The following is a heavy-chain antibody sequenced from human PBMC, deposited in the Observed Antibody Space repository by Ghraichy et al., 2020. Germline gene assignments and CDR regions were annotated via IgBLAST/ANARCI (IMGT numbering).Heavy chain of an antibody. D-gene: IGHD5-18*01. CDR1: GFTFSSYW. CDR2: INSDGSST. V-gene: IGHV3-74*01. CDR3: VRHGYTYGFDY. J-gene: IGHJ4*02. Sequence: GESLNISCAASGFTFSSYWIHWVRQAPGKGLVWVSRINSDGSSTTYADSVKGRFTISRDNAKNTLYLQMNSLRAEDTAVYYCVRHGYTYGFDYWGQGTLVTVSS.